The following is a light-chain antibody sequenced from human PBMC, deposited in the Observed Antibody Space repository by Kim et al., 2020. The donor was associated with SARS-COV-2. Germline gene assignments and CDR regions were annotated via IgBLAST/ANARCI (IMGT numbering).Light chain of an antibody. CDR1: SSDVGGYNY. CDR3: SSYTSSSIFYV. J-gene: IGLJ1*01. V-gene: IGLV2-14*01. Sequence: QSVLTQPASVSGSPGQSITISCTGTSSDVGGYNYVSWYQQHPGKAPKLMIYDVSKRPSGVSNRFSGSKSGNTASLTISGLQAEDEADCYCSSYTSSSIFYVFGTGTKVTVL. CDR2: DVS.